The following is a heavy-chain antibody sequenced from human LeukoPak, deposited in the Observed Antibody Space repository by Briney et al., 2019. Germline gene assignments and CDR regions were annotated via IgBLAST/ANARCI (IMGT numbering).Heavy chain of an antibody. J-gene: IGHJ5*02. CDR1: GYSFTSYW. V-gene: IGHV5-51*01. CDR3: ARRAQGSNWSEGNRFDP. CDR2: IYPGDSDT. D-gene: IGHD1-20*01. Sequence: GESLKISCKGSGYSFTSYWIGWVRQMPGKGLEWMGIIYPGDSDTRYSPSFQGQVTISADKSISTAYLQWSSLKASDTAIYYCARRAQGSNWSEGNRFDPWGQGTPVTVSS.